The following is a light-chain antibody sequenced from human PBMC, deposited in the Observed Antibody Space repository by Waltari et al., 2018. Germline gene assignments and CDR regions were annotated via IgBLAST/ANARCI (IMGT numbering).Light chain of an antibody. CDR2: GAT. CDR3: FSFVAANSFV. V-gene: IGLV2-23*01. J-gene: IGLJ1*01. CDR1: SNDIGNYDL. Sequence: QSALTQPASVSGSPGQSITVSCTGTSNDIGNYDLVSCYQQRPGEAPKRLMYGATKRPSGVSNRFSGSKSGKTASLTISGLQTEDEADYHCFSFVAANSFVFGPGTKVTVL.